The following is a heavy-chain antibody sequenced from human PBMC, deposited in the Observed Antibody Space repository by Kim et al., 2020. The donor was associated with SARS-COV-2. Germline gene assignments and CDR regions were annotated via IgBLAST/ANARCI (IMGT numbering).Heavy chain of an antibody. CDR3: ARGGSWFGELLDNPFDY. CDR1: GFTFSSYE. Sequence: GGSLRLSCAASGFTFSSYEMNWVRQAPGKGLEWVSYISSSGSTIYYADSVKGRFTISRDNAKNSLYLQMNSLRAEDTAVYYCARGGSWFGELLDNPFDYWGQGTLVTVSS. V-gene: IGHV3-48*03. J-gene: IGHJ4*02. D-gene: IGHD3-10*01. CDR2: ISSSGSTI.